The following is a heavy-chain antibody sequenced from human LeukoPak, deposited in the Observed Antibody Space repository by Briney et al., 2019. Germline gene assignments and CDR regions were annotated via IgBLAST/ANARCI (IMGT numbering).Heavy chain of an antibody. V-gene: IGHV4-34*01. J-gene: IGHJ4*02. CDR2: INHSGST. CDR1: GGSFSGYY. Sequence: PSETLSLTCAVYGGSFSGYYWSWIRQPPGKGLEWIGEINHSGSTNYNPSLKSRVTISVDTSENQFSLKLSSVTAADTAVYYCAIRIAAAGSPLDYWGQGTLVTVSS. D-gene: IGHD6-13*01. CDR3: AIRIAAAGSPLDY.